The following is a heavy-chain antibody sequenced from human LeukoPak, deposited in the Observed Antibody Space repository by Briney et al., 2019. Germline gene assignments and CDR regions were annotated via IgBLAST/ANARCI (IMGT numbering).Heavy chain of an antibody. V-gene: IGHV5-51*01. CDR2: IYPGDSDT. CDR3: ARVGMVRGVITYFDY. Sequence: TGESLQISCKGSGYCFTSYWIGWLRQMPGKGLEWMGIIYPGDSDTRYSPSFQGQVTISADKSISTAYLQWSSLKASDTAMYYCARVGMVRGVITYFDYWGQGTLVTVSS. J-gene: IGHJ4*02. D-gene: IGHD3-10*01. CDR1: GYCFTSYW.